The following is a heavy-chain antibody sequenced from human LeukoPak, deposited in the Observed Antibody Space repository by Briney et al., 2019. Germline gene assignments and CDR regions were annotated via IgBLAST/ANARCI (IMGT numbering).Heavy chain of an antibody. D-gene: IGHD3-22*01. CDR2: INHSGST. CDR1: GGSFNNYY. V-gene: IGHV4-34*01. J-gene: IGHJ4*02. CDR3: ARGSYHFDTSAHETDDY. Sequence: SETLSLTCAVYGGSFNNYYWRRIRQPPGKGLEWIGEINHSGSTNYNPSLKSRLTISVDTPKNQFSLKLSSVTAADTAVYYCARGSYHFDTSAHETDDYWGQGTLVTVSS.